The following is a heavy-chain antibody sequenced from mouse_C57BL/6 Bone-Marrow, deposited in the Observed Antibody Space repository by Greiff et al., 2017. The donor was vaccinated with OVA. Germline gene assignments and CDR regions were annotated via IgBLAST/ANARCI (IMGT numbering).Heavy chain of an antibody. J-gene: IGHJ1*03. CDR2: IHPNSGST. V-gene: IGHV1-64*01. CDR3: ARCPNGYWDIDV. D-gene: IGHD4-1*01. CDR1: GYTFTSYW. Sequence: QVQLQQSGAELVKPGASVKLSCKASGYTFTSYWMHWVKQRPGQGLEWIGMIHPNSGSTLYNETFKSKATLTVDKSSSTAYMQLSSLTSEDTAVYYCARCPNGYWDIDVWGTGTTVTVSS.